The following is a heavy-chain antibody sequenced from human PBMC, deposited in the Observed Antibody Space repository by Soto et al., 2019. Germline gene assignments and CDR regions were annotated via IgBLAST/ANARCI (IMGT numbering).Heavy chain of an antibody. CDR2: IKEDGNEK. J-gene: IGHJ6*02. Sequence: GGSLRLSCAASGFTFSNSWMSWVRQAPGKGLEWVANIKEDGNEKDYVDPVKGRFTITRDNAKNSLYLQMNNLRAGDTAVYFCTRKRFGMDVWGQGTTVTVSS. CDR1: GFTFSNSW. V-gene: IGHV3-7*03. CDR3: TRKRFGMDV.